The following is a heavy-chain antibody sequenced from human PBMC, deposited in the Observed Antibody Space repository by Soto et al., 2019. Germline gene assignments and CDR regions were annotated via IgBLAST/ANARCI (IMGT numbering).Heavy chain of an antibody. J-gene: IGHJ4*02. CDR1: GFTFSSYA. V-gene: IGHV3-30-3*01. CDR3: AITRDGYNPLDY. CDR2: ISYDGSNK. D-gene: IGHD5-12*01. Sequence: GGSLRLSCAASGFTFSSYAMHWVRQAPGKGLEWVAVISYDGSNKYYADSVKGRFTISRDNSKNTLYLQMNSLRAEDTAVYYCAITRDGYNPLDYWGQGTLVTVS.